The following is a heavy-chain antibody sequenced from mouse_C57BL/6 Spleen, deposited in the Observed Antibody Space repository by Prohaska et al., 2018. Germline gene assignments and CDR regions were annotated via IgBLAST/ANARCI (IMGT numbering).Heavy chain of an antibody. Sequence: QVQLQQPGAELVKPGASVKLSCKASGSTFTSYWMQWVKHRPGQGLEWIVEIDPSDSYTNYNQKFKGKATLTVDTSSSTAYMQLSSLTSEDSAVYYCARSSYSKGDYAMDYWGQGTSVTVSS. J-gene: IGHJ4*01. V-gene: IGHV1-50*01. D-gene: IGHD2-5*01. CDR3: ARSSYSKGDYAMDY. CDR2: IDPSDSYT. CDR1: GSTFTSYW.